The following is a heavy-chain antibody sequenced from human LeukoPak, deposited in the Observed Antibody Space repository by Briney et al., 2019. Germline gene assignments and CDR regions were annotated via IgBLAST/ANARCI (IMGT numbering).Heavy chain of an antibody. CDR1: GFTFSSYG. CDR2: ISYDGSKK. CDR3: AKEPPPTYHDFWSGSQSGMDV. J-gene: IGHJ6*02. D-gene: IGHD3-3*01. Sequence: GRSLRLSCAASGFTFSSYGMHWVRQAPGKGLEWVAVISYDGSKKYYADSVKGRVTISRDNSKNTLYLQINSLRAEDTAVYYCAKEPPPTYHDFWSGSQSGMDVWGQGTTVTVSS. V-gene: IGHV3-30*18.